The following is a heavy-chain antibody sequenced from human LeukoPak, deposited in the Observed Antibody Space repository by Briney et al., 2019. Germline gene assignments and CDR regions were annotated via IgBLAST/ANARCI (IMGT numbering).Heavy chain of an antibody. J-gene: IGHJ4*02. V-gene: IGHV3-43*01. Sequence: GGSLRLSCAASGFTFDDYTMHWVRQAPGKGLEWVSLISWDGGSTHYADSVKGRFTISRDNSKNSLYLQMNSLRTEDTALYYCANGFSQAAVAGSFDYWGQGTLVTVSS. D-gene: IGHD6-19*01. CDR2: ISWDGGST. CDR3: ANGFSQAAVAGSFDY. CDR1: GFTFDDYT.